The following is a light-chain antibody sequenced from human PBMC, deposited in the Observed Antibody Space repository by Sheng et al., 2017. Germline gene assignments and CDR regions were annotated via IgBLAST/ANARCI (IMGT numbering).Light chain of an antibody. V-gene: IGLV3-21*03. Sequence: SYELTQPPSVSVAPGTTARITCGGDNIGRHSVHWYQQKAGQAPLLVLYDDRDRPSGIPERFSGSNSGNTATLTISRVEAGDEADYYCQIWDSGGDHPGMVFGGGTKLTVL. CDR1: NIGRHS. J-gene: IGLJ2*01. CDR2: DDR. CDR3: QIWDSGGDHPGMV.